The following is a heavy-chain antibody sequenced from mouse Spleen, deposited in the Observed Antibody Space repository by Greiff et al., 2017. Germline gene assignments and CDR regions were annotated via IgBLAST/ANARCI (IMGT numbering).Heavy chain of an antibody. Sequence: EVKLVESEGGLVQPGSSMKLSCTASGFTFSDYYMAWVRQVPEKGLEWVANINYDGSSTYYLDSLKSRFIISRDNAKNILYLQMSSLKSEDTATYYCARVYGKSYYFDYWGQGTTLTVSS. V-gene: IGHV5-16*01. CDR2: INYDGSST. D-gene: IGHD2-1*01. CDR1: GFTFSDYY. CDR3: ARVYGKSYYFDY. J-gene: IGHJ2*01.